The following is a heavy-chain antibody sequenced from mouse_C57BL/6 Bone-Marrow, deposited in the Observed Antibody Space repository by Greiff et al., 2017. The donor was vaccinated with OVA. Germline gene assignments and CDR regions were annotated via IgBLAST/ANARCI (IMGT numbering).Heavy chain of an antibody. V-gene: IGHV5-17*01. CDR3: ARRRRDAMDY. Sequence: DVMLLESGGGLVKPGASLKLSCAASGFTFSDYGMHWVRQAPEKGLEWVAYISSGSSTTYYADTVKGRITISRDNANNTLFLQMTSLRSEDTAMYYCARRRRDAMDYWGQGTSVTVSS. D-gene: IGHD2-12*01. CDR2: ISSGSSTT. CDR1: GFTFSDYG. J-gene: IGHJ4*01.